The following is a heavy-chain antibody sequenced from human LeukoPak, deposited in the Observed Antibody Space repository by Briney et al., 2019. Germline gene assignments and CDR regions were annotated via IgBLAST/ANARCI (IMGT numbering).Heavy chain of an antibody. CDR2: ISWDGGST. D-gene: IGHD3-3*01. Sequence: GGSLRLSCAASGFTFDDYAMHWVRQAPGKGLEWVSLISWDGGSTYYADSVKGRFTISRDNSKNSLYLQMNSLRAEDTALYYRAKDNLPYDFWSGYYSWGQGTLVTVSS. V-gene: IGHV3-43D*04. CDR3: AKDNLPYDFWSGYYS. J-gene: IGHJ5*02. CDR1: GFTFDDYA.